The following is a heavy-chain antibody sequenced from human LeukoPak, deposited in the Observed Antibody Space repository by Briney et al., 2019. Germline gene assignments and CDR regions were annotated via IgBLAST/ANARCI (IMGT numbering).Heavy chain of an antibody. J-gene: IGHJ4*02. CDR1: GFALSDSW. Sequence: GGSLRLSCVASGFALSDSWMHWVRLAPGKGLVWVSHISPDGTVTNYADFVKGRFIISRDDSKNTLYLQMTRLRAEDTAVHYCTREERGYIPAYWGQGTLVTVSS. D-gene: IGHD3-16*02. V-gene: IGHV3-74*01. CDR3: TREERGYIPAY. CDR2: ISPDGTVT.